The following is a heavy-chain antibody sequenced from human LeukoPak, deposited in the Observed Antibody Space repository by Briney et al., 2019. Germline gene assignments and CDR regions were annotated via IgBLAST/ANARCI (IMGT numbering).Heavy chain of an antibody. Sequence: EASVKVSCKASGYTFTSYDINWVRQATGQGLEWMGWMNPNSGNTGYAQKFQGRVTMTRNTSISTAYMELSSLRSEDTAVYYCARAGGSGSSPLYYYYYGMDVWGQGTTVTVSS. V-gene: IGHV1-8*01. CDR3: ARAGGSGSSPLYYYYYGMDV. J-gene: IGHJ6*02. CDR1: GYTFTSYD. CDR2: MNPNSGNT. D-gene: IGHD3-10*01.